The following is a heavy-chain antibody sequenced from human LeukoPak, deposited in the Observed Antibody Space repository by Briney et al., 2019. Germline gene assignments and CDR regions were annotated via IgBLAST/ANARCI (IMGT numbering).Heavy chain of an antibody. V-gene: IGHV1-2*02. CDR1: GYTFTSYY. CDR3: AGPSFGVYDLDAFDV. CDR2: INPDSGGT. J-gene: IGHJ3*01. Sequence: ASVKVSCKASGYTFTSYYMHWVRQAPGRGLEWMGWINPDSGGTKFAENFQARVSMTRDTSSTTRDTSSATVYMELTRLRSDDTAVYYCAGPSFGVYDLDAFDVWGQGTMVTVSS. D-gene: IGHD5/OR15-5a*01.